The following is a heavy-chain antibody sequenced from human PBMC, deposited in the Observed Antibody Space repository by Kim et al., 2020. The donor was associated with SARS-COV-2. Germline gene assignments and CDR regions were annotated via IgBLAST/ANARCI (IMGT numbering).Heavy chain of an antibody. D-gene: IGHD2-2*01. CDR2: ISYSGNS. Sequence: SETLSLTCSVSGGSIRSGGNFWTWIRQHPAKGLEWIGYISYSGNSHYSPSLRSRVSISLQTSENQFSLELTSVTAADTAVYYCARGQPLDYWGQGILVT. V-gene: IGHV4-31*03. J-gene: IGHJ4*02. CDR3: ARGQPLDY. CDR1: GGSIRSGGNF.